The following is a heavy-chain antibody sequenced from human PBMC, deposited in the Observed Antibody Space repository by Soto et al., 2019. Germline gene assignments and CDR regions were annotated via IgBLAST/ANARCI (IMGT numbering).Heavy chain of an antibody. V-gene: IGHV3-66*01. J-gene: IGHJ4*02. CDR1: GFTVSNNY. CDR2: IQGGGSI. Sequence: EVLLDESGGGFVQPGGSLRLSCAASGFTVSNNYMTWVRQAPGKGLEWVSVIQGGGSISYADSVMDRFTISRDSSKNTVFLDRHSLRPEDTAVYFCARGEGSGSNALGDWGQGTLVTVSS. D-gene: IGHD3-10*01. CDR3: ARGEGSGSNALGD.